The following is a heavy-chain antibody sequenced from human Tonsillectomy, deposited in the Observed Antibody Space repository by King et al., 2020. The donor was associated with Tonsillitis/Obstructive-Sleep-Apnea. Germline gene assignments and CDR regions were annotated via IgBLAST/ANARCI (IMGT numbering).Heavy chain of an antibody. J-gene: IGHJ4*02. CDR2: IYPGDYDT. Sequence: QLVQSGAEVKKPGESLKISCTTSGFSFTSYWIGWVRRMPGKGLEWMGIIYPGDYDTRYSPSFQGHVTISADKSLSTAYLQWSSLKASDTAIYYCARAPSGTFSPYYLDFWGQGTLVTVSS. V-gene: IGHV5-51*01. D-gene: IGHD1-26*01. CDR1: GFSFTSYW. CDR3: ARAPSGTFSPYYLDF.